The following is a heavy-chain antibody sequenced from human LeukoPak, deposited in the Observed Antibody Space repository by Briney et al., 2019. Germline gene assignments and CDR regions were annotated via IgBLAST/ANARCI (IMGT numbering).Heavy chain of an antibody. CDR3: ARNRPDPKLPSAYYYYYYMDV. D-gene: IGHD2-15*01. Sequence: GGSLRLSCAASGFTFDDYGMSWVRQAPGKGLGWVSGINWNGGSTGYADSVKGRFTISRDNAKNSLYLQMNSLRAEDTALYYCARNRPDPKLPSAYYYYYYMDVWGKGTTVTVSS. V-gene: IGHV3-20*04. CDR1: GFTFDDYG. J-gene: IGHJ6*03. CDR2: INWNGGST.